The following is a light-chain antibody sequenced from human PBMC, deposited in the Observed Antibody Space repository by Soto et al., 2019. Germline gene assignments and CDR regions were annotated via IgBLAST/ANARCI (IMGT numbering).Light chain of an antibody. Sequence: EIVMTQSPATLSVSPGERVTLSCRASQSVSSYLAWYQQKPDQPPRLLIYDASTRATGIPARFSGSGSGTEFTLTVTSLQSEDFAIYYCHQYNTWPFFTFGPGTRVDI. CDR1: QSVSSY. CDR2: DAS. J-gene: IGKJ3*01. CDR3: HQYNTWPFFT. V-gene: IGKV3-15*01.